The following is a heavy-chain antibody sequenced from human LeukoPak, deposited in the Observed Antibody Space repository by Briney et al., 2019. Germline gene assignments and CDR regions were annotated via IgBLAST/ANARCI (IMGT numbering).Heavy chain of an antibody. D-gene: IGHD3-22*01. CDR2: INHSGST. CDR3: AIRNYDSSGWVDY. Sequence: KTSETLSLTCAVYGGSFSGYYWSWIRQPPGKGLEWIGEINHSGSTNYNPSLKSRVTISVDTSKNQFSLKLSSVTAADTAVYYCAIRNYDSSGWVDYWGQGTLVTVSS. CDR1: GGSFSGYY. J-gene: IGHJ4*02. V-gene: IGHV4-34*01.